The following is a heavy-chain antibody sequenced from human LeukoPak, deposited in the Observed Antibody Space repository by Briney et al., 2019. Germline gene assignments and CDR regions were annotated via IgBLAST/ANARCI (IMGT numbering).Heavy chain of an antibody. V-gene: IGHV1-69*13. D-gene: IGHD5-18*01. CDR1: GGTFSSYA. Sequence: SVKVSCKASGGTFSSYAISWVRQAPGQGLEWMGGIIPIFGTANYAQKFQGRVTITADESTSTAYMELSSLRSEDTAVYYCARLGTAMYVYFDYWGQGTLVTVSS. CDR3: ARLGTAMYVYFDY. CDR2: IIPIFGTA. J-gene: IGHJ4*02.